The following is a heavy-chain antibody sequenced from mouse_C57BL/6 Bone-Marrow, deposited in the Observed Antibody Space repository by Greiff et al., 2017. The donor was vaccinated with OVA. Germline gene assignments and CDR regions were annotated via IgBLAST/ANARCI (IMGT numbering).Heavy chain of an antibody. V-gene: IGHV1-50*01. CDR3: ARLYDGYPGAMDY. Sequence: QVQLQQPGAELVKPGASVKLSCKASGYTFTSYWMQWVKQRPGQGLEWIGEIDPSDSYTNYNQKFKGKATLTVDTSSSTAYMQLSSLTSEDSAVYYCARLYDGYPGAMDYWGQGTSVTVSS. CDR1: GYTFTSYW. J-gene: IGHJ4*01. D-gene: IGHD2-3*01. CDR2: IDPSDSYT.